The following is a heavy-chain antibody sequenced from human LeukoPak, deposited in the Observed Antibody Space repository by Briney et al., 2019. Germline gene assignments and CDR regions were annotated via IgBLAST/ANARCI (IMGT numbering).Heavy chain of an antibody. Sequence: ASVKVSCKASGGTFSSYAISWVRQAPGQGLDWMGGIIPIFGTANYAQKFQGRVTITADESTITAYMELSSLRTEDTAVYYCARARTYYDFWSGYATAFDIWGQGTMVTISS. J-gene: IGHJ3*02. CDR3: ARARTYYDFWSGYATAFDI. CDR1: GGTFSSYA. V-gene: IGHV1-69*01. CDR2: IIPIFGTA. D-gene: IGHD3-3*01.